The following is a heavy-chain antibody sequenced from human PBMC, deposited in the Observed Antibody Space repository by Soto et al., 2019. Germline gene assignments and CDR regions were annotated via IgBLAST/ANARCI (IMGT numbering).Heavy chain of an antibody. CDR3: ERDFFVGYQELEFEP. CDR2: ISAYNGNT. CDR1: GYTFTSYG. V-gene: IGHV1-18*01. J-gene: IGHJ5*02. Sequence: WASVKVSCKASGYTFTSYGISWVRQAPGQGLEWMGWISAYNGNTNYAQKLQGRVTMTTDTSTSTAYMELRSLRSDDTAVYYCERDFFVGYQELEFEPWGQGTLVTVSS. D-gene: IGHD1-1*01.